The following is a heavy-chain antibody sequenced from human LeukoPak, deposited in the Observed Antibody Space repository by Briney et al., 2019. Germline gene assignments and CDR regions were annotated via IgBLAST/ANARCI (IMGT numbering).Heavy chain of an antibody. CDR1: GFTFSSYS. CDR3: ARWGYSSSWRNVDY. J-gene: IGHJ4*02. Sequence: PGGSLRLSCAASGFTFSSYSMNWVRQAPGKGLEWVSSISSGSSYIYYADSVKGRFTISRDNAKNSLYLQMNSLRAEDTAVYYCARWGYSSSWRNVDYWGQGTLVTVSS. V-gene: IGHV3-21*01. CDR2: ISSGSSYI. D-gene: IGHD6-13*01.